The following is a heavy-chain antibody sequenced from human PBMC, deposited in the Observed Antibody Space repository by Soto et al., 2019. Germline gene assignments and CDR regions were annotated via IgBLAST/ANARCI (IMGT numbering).Heavy chain of an antibody. J-gene: IGHJ4*02. Sequence: QVQLQESGPGLVKPSQTLSLTCTVSGGSIRSSDYYWSWIRQPPGKGLEWIGYVYYSESAYYNPSLQSRGFISIDTSKNQFSLTLSSVTAADTAVYYCARVIITATDTSGFDSWGQGTLVTVSS. CDR1: GGSIRSSDYY. D-gene: IGHD6-13*01. V-gene: IGHV4-30-4*01. CDR2: VYYSESA. CDR3: ARVIITATDTSGFDS.